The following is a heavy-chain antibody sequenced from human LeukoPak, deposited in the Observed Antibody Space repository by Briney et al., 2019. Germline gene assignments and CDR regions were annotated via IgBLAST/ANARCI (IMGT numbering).Heavy chain of an antibody. J-gene: IGHJ4*02. D-gene: IGHD2-15*01. CDR1: GGTFSSYA. Sequence: SVKVCCKASGGTFSSYAIRWVRQPPAQGLEWMGRIIPILGIANYAQEVQSRVTITADKSTSRAYMELGSLRSEDTAVYYCAGECSGGSCYPYWGQGTLVTVSS. CDR3: AGECSGGSCYPY. CDR2: IIPILGIA. V-gene: IGHV1-69*04.